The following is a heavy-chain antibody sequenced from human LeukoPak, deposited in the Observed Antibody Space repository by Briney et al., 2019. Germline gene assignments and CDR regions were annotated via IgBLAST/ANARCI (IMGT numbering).Heavy chain of an antibody. J-gene: IGHJ5*02. Sequence: ASVKVSCKTSGYTFTKYLIHWVRQAPSQGLEWMGTINPQGDITNYAQRFQGRITLTEDTSTSPVYMELSSLTSEDTAVYYCARPSYCVADNCGYWLDPWGPGTLVTVSS. CDR1: GYTFTKYL. V-gene: IGHV1-46*01. CDR2: INPQGDIT. D-gene: IGHD2-21*01. CDR3: ARPSYCVADNCGYWLDP.